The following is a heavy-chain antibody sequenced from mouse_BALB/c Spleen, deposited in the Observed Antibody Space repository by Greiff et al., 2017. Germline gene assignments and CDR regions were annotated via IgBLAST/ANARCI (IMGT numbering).Heavy chain of an antibody. Sequence: VKLLESGAELVRPGSSVKISCKASGYAFSSYWMNWVKQRPGQGLEWIGQIYPGDGDTNYNGKFKGKATLTADKSSSTAYMQLSSLTSEDSAVYFCARGGVQFADWGQGTLVTVSA. J-gene: IGHJ3*01. CDR2: IYPGDGDT. CDR1: GYAFSSYW. V-gene: IGHV1-80*01. CDR3: ARGGVQFAD.